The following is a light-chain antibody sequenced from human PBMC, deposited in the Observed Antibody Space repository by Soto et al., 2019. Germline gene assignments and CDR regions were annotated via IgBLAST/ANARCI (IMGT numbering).Light chain of an antibody. CDR3: SLYTTSSPYL. Sequence: QSALTQPPSVSGSPGQSVTISCTVTSSDVGDYEHVSWYQQAPGTAPKLIIFYVTNRPSGVPDRFSGSKSGNTPSLTIFGLQDADEADYYCSLYTTSSPYLFGTGTKLTVL. CDR1: SSDVGDYEH. V-gene: IGLV2-18*01. J-gene: IGLJ1*01. CDR2: YVT.